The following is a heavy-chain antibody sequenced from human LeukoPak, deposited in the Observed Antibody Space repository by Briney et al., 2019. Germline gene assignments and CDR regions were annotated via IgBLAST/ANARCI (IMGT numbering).Heavy chain of an antibody. J-gene: IGHJ5*02. CDR2: INPNSGGT. D-gene: IGHD3-3*01. CDR3: ARDLLGSYDFWSGYPETSP. CDR1: GYTFTGYY. Sequence: ASVKVPCKASGYTFTGYYMHWVRQAPGQGLEWMGWINPNSGGTNYAQKFKGRVTMTRDTSISTAYMELSRLRSDDTAVYYCARDLLGSYDFWSGYPETSPWGQGTLVTVSS. V-gene: IGHV1-2*02.